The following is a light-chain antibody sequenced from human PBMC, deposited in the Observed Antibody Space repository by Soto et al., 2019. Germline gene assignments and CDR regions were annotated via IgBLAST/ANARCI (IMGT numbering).Light chain of an antibody. Sequence: QSVLTQPASVSGSPGQSITISCTGTSSDVGGSNHVSWYQHHPGKAPKLIIYEVSYRPSGVSNRFSGSKSGYTASLTISGLQAEDEGDYYCNSQTSSGIRVFGTGTKLTVL. CDR2: EVS. J-gene: IGLJ1*01. V-gene: IGLV2-14*01. CDR3: NSQTSSGIRV. CDR1: SSDVGGSNH.